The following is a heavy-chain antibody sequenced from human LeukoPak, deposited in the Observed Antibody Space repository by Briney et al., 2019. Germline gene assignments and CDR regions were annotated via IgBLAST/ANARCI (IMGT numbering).Heavy chain of an antibody. Sequence: KAGGSLRLSCAASGFTFSDYYVSWIRQAPGKGLEWVSYISSSGSTIYYADSVKGRFTISRDNAKNSLYLQMNSLRAEDTAVYYCARDGAPSGPHEDNWFDPWGQGTLVTVSS. D-gene: IGHD3-10*01. CDR1: GFTFSDYY. V-gene: IGHV3-11*01. J-gene: IGHJ5*02. CDR2: ISSSGSTI. CDR3: ARDGAPSGPHEDNWFDP.